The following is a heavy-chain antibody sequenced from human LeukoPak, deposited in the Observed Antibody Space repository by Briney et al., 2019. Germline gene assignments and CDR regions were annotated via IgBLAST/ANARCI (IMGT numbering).Heavy chain of an antibody. V-gene: IGHV4-59*01. J-gene: IGHJ5*02. D-gene: IGHD4-11*01. CDR3: ARGDYIGWFDP. CDR2: IYYSGST. Sequence: SVTLSLTCTVSGGSISSYYWSWIRQPPGKGLEWIGYIYYSGSTNYNPSLKSRVTISVDTSKNQLSLKLSSVTAADTAVYYCARGDYIGWFDPWGQGTLVTVSS. CDR1: GGSISSYY.